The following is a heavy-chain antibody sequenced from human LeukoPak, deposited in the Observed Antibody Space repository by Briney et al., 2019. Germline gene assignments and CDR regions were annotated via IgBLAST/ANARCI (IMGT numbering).Heavy chain of an antibody. CDR2: IYSGGST. CDR1: GFTVSSNY. D-gene: IGHD6-19*01. J-gene: IGHJ4*02. CDR3: AREIISGWYEGYFDY. V-gene: IGHV3-53*01. Sequence: GVSPRLSCGASGFTVSSNYMSWVRQAPGKGLEWVSVIYSGGSTFYADSVKGRFTISRDNSKNTLYLQMNSLRDDDTAVYYCAREIISGWYEGYFDYWGQGTLVTVSS.